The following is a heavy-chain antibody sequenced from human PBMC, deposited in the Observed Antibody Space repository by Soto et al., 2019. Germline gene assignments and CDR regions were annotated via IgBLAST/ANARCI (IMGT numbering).Heavy chain of an antibody. CDR2: MNPNSGNT. J-gene: IGHJ3*02. Sequence: QVQLVQSGAEVKKPGASVKVSCKASGYTFTSYDINWVRQATGQGLEWMGWMNPNSGNTGYAQKFQGRVTMTRNTSISTAYMELSSPRSEDTAVYYCARGSPRLLWFGEDAFDIWGQGTMVTVSS. D-gene: IGHD3-10*01. CDR1: GYTFTSYD. CDR3: ARGSPRLLWFGEDAFDI. V-gene: IGHV1-8*01.